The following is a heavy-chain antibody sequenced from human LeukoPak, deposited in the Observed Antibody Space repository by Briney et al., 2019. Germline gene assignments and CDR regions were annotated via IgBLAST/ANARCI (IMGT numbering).Heavy chain of an antibody. J-gene: IGHJ3*02. V-gene: IGHV4-31*03. CDR3: ARVRGAFDI. CDR1: GGSISSGYY. CDR2: IYYSGST. Sequence: SETLSLTCTVSGGSISSGYYWGWIRQPPGKGLEWIGYIYYSGSTYYNPSLKSRVTISVDTSKNQFSLKLSSVTAADTAVYYCARVRGAFDIWGQGTMVTVSS.